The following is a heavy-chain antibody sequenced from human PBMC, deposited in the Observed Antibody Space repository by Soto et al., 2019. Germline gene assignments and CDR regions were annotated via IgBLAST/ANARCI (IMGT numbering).Heavy chain of an antibody. Sequence: SETLSLTCTVSGGSISSSSYYWGWIRQPPGKGLEWIGSIYYSGSTYYNPSLKSRVTISVDTSKNQFSLKLSSVTAADTAVYYCATLGYSYGPFDYWGQGTLVTVSS. CDR2: IYYSGST. V-gene: IGHV4-39*01. J-gene: IGHJ4*02. CDR1: GGSISSSSYY. D-gene: IGHD5-18*01. CDR3: ATLGYSYGPFDY.